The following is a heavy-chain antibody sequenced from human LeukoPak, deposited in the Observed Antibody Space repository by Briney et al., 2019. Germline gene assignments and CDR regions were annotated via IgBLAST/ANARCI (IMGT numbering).Heavy chain of an antibody. Sequence: KSSETLSLTCTVSGGSISSYYWSWIRQPPGKGLEWIGYIYYSGSTNYNPSLKSRVTISVDTSKNQFSLKLSSVTAADTAVYYCARARTYLEDAFDIWGHGTMVTVSS. CDR3: ARARTYLEDAFDI. CDR2: IYYSGST. J-gene: IGHJ3*02. D-gene: IGHD3-3*02. V-gene: IGHV4-59*01. CDR1: GGSISSYY.